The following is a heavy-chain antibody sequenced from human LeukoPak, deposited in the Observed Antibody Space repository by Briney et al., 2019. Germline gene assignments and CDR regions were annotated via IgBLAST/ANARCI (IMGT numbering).Heavy chain of an antibody. CDR1: GGTFSSYA. CDR2: IIPIFGTA. D-gene: IGHD3-9*01. CDR3: ARETYYDILTGQTRGPFDI. J-gene: IGHJ3*02. Sequence: AASVKVSCKASGGTFSSYAISWVRQAPGQGLEWMGGIIPIFGTANYPQKFQGRVTITTNESTTTVYMEVSSMRSEDTAVYYCARETYYDILTGQTRGPFDIWGQGTMVTVSS. V-gene: IGHV1-69*05.